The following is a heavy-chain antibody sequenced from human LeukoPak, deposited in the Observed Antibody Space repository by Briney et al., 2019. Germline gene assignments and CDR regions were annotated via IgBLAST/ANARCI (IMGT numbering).Heavy chain of an antibody. CDR2: IYYSGRT. D-gene: IGHD1-26*01. CDR3: ARGGGNYYYYYGMDV. CDR1: GGSISSGGYY. V-gene: IGHV4-31*03. J-gene: IGHJ6*02. Sequence: SQTLSLTCTVSGGSISSGGYYWSWIRQHPGKGLEWLGYIYYSGRTYYNPSLKSRVTISVDTSKNQFSLKLSSVTAADTAVYYCARGGGNYYYYYGMDVWGQGTTVTVSS.